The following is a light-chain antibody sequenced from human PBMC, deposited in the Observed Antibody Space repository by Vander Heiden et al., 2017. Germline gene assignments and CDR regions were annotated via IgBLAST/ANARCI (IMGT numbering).Light chain of an antibody. Sequence: DIQMTQSPSTLSASVGDRVTVTCRASQSIHYYLAWFQQKPGRAPNLLISNASNLESGVPSRFSGSGSGTEFTLTITRLQPDDFATYFGQQYHSPWTLGKGTKLE. CDR2: NAS. V-gene: IGKV1-5*01. CDR1: QSIHYY. J-gene: IGKJ1*01. CDR3: QQYHSPWT.